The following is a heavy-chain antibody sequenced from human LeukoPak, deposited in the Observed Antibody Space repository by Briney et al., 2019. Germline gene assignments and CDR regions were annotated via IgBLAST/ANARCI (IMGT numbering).Heavy chain of an antibody. Sequence: GGSLRLSCAASGFTFSSYGMHWVRQAPGKGLEWVAVISYDGSNKYYADSVKGRFTISRDNSKNTLYLQMNSLRAEDTAVYYCARGLHFRVYDSSDYYPYWGQGTLVTVSS. V-gene: IGHV3-30*03. CDR1: GFTFSSYG. J-gene: IGHJ4*02. CDR2: ISYDGSNK. D-gene: IGHD3-22*01. CDR3: ARGLHFRVYDSSDYYPY.